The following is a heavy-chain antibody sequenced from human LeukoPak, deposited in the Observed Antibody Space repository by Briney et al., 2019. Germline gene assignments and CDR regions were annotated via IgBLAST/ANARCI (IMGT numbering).Heavy chain of an antibody. Sequence: ASVKVSCTSSGYIFTNYGIGWVRQAPGQGLEWMGWIDVHDGRTNYAQKFRGRVIMIIDTSTTTAYMELRSLESDDTAVYYCVRDYDFAPDYWGQGTQVTVSS. J-gene: IGHJ4*02. D-gene: IGHD5-12*01. CDR3: VRDYDFAPDY. CDR1: GYIFTNYG. CDR2: IDVHDGRT. V-gene: IGHV1-18*01.